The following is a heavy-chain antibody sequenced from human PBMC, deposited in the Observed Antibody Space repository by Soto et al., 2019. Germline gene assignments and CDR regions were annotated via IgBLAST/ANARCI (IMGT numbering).Heavy chain of an antibody. J-gene: IGHJ4*02. V-gene: IGHV4-30-4*01. CDR2: IYYSGST. CDR1: GGSISSGVYY. Sequence: PSETLSHTCTFSGGSISSGVYYWSWIRQPPGKGLEWIGYIYYSGSTYYNPSLKSRVTISVDTSKNQFSLKLSSVTAADTAVYYCARGSGYDSSGYYPLYYFDYWGQGTLVTVSS. D-gene: IGHD3-22*01. CDR3: ARGSGYDSSGYYPLYYFDY.